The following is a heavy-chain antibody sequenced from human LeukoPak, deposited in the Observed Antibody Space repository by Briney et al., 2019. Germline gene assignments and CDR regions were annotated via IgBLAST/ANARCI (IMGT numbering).Heavy chain of an antibody. CDR3: AKSSYYYDSSGYLGY. CDR2: ISGSGGST. J-gene: IGHJ4*02. Sequence: GGSLRLSCAASGCTFSSYAMSWVRQAPGKGLEWVSAISGSGGSTYYADSVKGRFTISRDNSKNTLYLQMNSLRAEDTAVYYCAKSSYYYDSSGYLGYWGQGTLVTVSS. CDR1: GCTFSSYA. V-gene: IGHV3-23*01. D-gene: IGHD3-22*01.